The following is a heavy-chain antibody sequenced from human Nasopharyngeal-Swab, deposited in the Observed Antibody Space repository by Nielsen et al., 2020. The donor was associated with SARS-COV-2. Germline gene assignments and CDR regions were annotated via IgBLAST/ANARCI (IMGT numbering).Heavy chain of an antibody. D-gene: IGHD1-1*01. CDR2: IQHGGGER. V-gene: IGHV3-7*01. Sequence: GGSLTLSCVASGFTFADYGLHWVRQAPGKGLGWLATIQHGGGERYYVDSVKGRLTISSDNAKNSVYLQINSLRAEDTAVYYCAREANDDNNYRRGTEWFDPWGQGTLVTVSS. CDR1: GFTFADYG. J-gene: IGHJ5*02. CDR3: AREANDDNNYRRGTEWFDP.